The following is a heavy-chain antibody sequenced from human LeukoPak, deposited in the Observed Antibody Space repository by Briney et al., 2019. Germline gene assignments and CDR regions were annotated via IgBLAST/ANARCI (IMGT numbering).Heavy chain of an antibody. CDR2: ISAYNGNT. V-gene: IGHV1-18*01. Sequence: ASVKVSCKASGYTFTSYGISWVRQAPGQGLEWMGWISAYNGNTNYAQKLQGRVTMTTDTSTSTAYMELRSLRSDGTAVYYCARVALWQQLVRYYFDYWGQGTLVTVSS. CDR1: GYTFTSYG. CDR3: ARVALWQQLVRYYFDY. J-gene: IGHJ4*02. D-gene: IGHD6-13*01.